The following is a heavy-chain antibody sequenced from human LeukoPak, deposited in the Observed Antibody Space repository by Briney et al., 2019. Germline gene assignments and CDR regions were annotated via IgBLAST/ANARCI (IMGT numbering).Heavy chain of an antibody. J-gene: IGHJ3*02. V-gene: IGHV5-10-1*01. CDR2: IDPSDSYT. CDR1: GYSFTSYW. CDR3: ASRNDYGDYSAFDI. Sequence: KVGESLKISCQGSGYSFTSYWISWVRQMPGKGLEWMGRIDPSDSYTNYSPSFQGHVTISADKSISTAYLQWSSLKASDTAMYYCASRNDYGDYSAFDIWGQGTMVTVSS. D-gene: IGHD4-17*01.